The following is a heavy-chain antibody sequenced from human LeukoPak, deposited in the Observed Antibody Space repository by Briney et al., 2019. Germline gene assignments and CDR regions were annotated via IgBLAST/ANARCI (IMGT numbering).Heavy chain of an antibody. J-gene: IGHJ4*02. CDR3: ARSGMGIAAATH. Sequence: SETLSLTCAVYGGSFSGYYWSWIRQPPGKGLEWIGEINRSGSTNYNPSLKRRVTISLDTSKTQFSLKLSSVTAADTAVYYCARSGMGIAAATHWGQGTLVTVSS. CDR1: GGSFSGYY. V-gene: IGHV4-34*01. D-gene: IGHD6-13*01. CDR2: INRSGST.